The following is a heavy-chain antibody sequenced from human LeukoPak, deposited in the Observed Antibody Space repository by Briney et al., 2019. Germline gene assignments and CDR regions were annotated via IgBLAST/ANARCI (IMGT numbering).Heavy chain of an antibody. Sequence: GGSLRLSCAASGFTFSNAWMSWVRQAPGKGLEWVGRIKSKTDGGATDYAAYVKGRFTISRDDSKNTLYLQMNSLKTEDTAVYYCTTEGATYYYDSSGYCHSHYWGQGTLVTVSS. CDR1: GFTFSNAW. CDR2: IKSKTDGGAT. CDR3: TTEGATYYYDSSGYCHSHY. V-gene: IGHV3-15*01. D-gene: IGHD3-22*01. J-gene: IGHJ4*02.